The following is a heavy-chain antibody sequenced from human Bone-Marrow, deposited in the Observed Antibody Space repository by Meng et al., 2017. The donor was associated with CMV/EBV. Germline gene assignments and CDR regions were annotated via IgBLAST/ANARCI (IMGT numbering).Heavy chain of an antibody. V-gene: IGHV3-74*01. CDR2: INSDGSST. CDR3: ARGYNYGNIDY. D-gene: IGHD5-18*01. Sequence: EVQLVESGGGLVQPGGVLRLSCAASGSTFSSYWMYWVRQAQGKGLVWVSRINSDGSSTSYADSVKGRFTISRDNAKNTLYLQMNSLRAEDTAVYYCARGYNYGNIDYWGQGTLVTVSS. CDR1: GSTFSSYW. J-gene: IGHJ4*02.